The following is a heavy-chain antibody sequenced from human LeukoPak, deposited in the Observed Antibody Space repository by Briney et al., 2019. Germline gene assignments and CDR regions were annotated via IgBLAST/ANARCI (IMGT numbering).Heavy chain of an antibody. D-gene: IGHD3-3*01. CDR3: ARDPDSITIFGVVTETISRY. CDR2: ISAYNGNT. Sequence: ASVKVSCKASGYTLTSYGISWVRQAPGQGLEWMGWISAYNGNTNYAQKVQGRATMTTDTSTSTAYMELRSLRSDDTAVYYCARDPDSITIFGVVTETISRYWGQGTLVTVSS. CDR1: GYTLTSYG. V-gene: IGHV1-18*01. J-gene: IGHJ4*02.